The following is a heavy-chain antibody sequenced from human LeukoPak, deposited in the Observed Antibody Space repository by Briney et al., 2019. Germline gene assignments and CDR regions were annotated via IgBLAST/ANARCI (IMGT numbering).Heavy chain of an antibody. CDR1: GFTFSSYN. Sequence: GGSLRLSCAASGFTFSSYNMNWVRQAPGKGLEWVSYISSSAGTIYYADSVEGRFTISRDNAKNSLFLQMNSLRAEDTAVYYCGRSGTYAYFDYWGQGTLVTVSS. J-gene: IGHJ4*02. CDR3: GRSGTYAYFDY. CDR2: ISSSAGTI. D-gene: IGHD1-26*01. V-gene: IGHV3-48*01.